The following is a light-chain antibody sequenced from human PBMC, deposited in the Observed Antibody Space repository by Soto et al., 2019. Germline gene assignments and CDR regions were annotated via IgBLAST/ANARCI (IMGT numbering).Light chain of an antibody. J-gene: IGKJ1*01. CDR2: GAS. CDR3: QQYNNWPRK. V-gene: IGKV3D-15*01. CDR1: QSVSSN. Sequence: EIVMTQSPATLSVSPGERATLSCRASQSVSSNLAWYQQKPGQAPRLLIYGASSRATGVPDRFSGSGSGTEFTLTISSLQSEDFAVYYCQQYNNWPRKFGQGTKVDI.